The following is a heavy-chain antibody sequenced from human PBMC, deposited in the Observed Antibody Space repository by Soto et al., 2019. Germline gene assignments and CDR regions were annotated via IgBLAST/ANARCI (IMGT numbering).Heavy chain of an antibody. Sequence: SETLSLTCAVYGGSFSGYYWSWIRQPPGKGLEWIGEINHSGSTNYNPSLKSRVTISVDTSKNQFSLKLSSVTAADTAVYYCARGRTATMIVVVSKIGAFDIWGQGTMVTVSS. CDR3: ARGRTATMIVVVSKIGAFDI. D-gene: IGHD3-22*01. J-gene: IGHJ3*02. CDR1: GGSFSGYY. CDR2: INHSGST. V-gene: IGHV4-34*01.